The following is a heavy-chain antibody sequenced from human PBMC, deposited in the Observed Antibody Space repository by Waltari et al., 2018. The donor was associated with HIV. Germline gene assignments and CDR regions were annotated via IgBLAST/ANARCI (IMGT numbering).Heavy chain of an antibody. CDR1: GGTFTS. CDR3: ARDGDHSSSGYLAS. D-gene: IGHD3-22*01. J-gene: IGHJ4*02. Sequence: QVQLLQSGAEVKKPGSSVKVSCTASGGTFTSWVRRAPGQGLVWLGGIIPLLGRTNYAQKFMGRVSITADEVTSTVYLELTSLSSEDTAVYFCARDGDHSSSGYLASWGQGALVTVSS. V-gene: IGHV1-69*11. CDR2: IIPLLGRT.